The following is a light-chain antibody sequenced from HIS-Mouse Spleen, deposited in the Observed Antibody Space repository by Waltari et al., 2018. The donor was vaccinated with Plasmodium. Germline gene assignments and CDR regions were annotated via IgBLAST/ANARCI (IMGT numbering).Light chain of an antibody. Sequence: SYELPQPPSVSVSPGQTASITCSGNALPKKYAYWYQQKSGQAPVLDIYEDSKRPSGIPERFSGSSSGTMATLTISGAQVEDEADYYCYSTDSSGNHRVFGGGTKLTVL. CDR3: YSTDSSGNHRV. CDR2: EDS. CDR1: ALPKKY. J-gene: IGLJ3*02. V-gene: IGLV3-10*01.